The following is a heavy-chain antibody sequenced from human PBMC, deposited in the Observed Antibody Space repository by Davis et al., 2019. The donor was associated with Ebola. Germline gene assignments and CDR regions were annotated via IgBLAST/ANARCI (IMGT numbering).Heavy chain of an antibody. CDR2: MNPNSGNT. D-gene: IGHD7-27*01. CDR1: GYTFTSYD. V-gene: IGHV1-8*01. Sequence: AASVKVSCKASGYTFTSYDINWVRQATGQGFEWMGWMNPNSGNTNYAQKFQGRVTMTRDTSITTAYMELSRLRSDDTAVYYCARDGSTSDQKSGELDYWGQGPLVTVSS. J-gene: IGHJ4*02. CDR3: ARDGSTSDQKSGELDY.